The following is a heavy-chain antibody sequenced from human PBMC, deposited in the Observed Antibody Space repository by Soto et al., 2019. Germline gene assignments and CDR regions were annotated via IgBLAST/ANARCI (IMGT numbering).Heavy chain of an antibody. Sequence: QVQLVESGGGVVQPGRSLRLSCAASKFTFSSYAMHWVRQAPGKGLEWVAAISHDGSNKYYADSVKGRFTISRDNSNNTLSLQMNSLRAEDTAVYYCASVLASRQVYGPEDYWGQGTLVTVSS. CDR2: ISHDGSNK. D-gene: IGHD1-20*01. CDR3: ASVLASRQVYGPEDY. CDR1: KFTFSSYA. J-gene: IGHJ4*02. V-gene: IGHV3-30-3*01.